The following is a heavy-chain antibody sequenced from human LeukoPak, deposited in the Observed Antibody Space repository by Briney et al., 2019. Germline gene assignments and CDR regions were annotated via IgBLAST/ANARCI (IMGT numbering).Heavy chain of an antibody. CDR3: ARGLDWFPIDL. D-gene: IGHD3/OR15-3a*01. V-gene: IGHV4-59*12. Sequence: SETLSLTCTVSGASISSYYWSWIRQPPGKGLEWIGYIYYSGSTNYNPSLRNRVTISVDTSQNQFSLKLSSVTAADTAVYYCARGLDWFPIDLWGRGTLVTVSS. CDR1: GASISSYY. J-gene: IGHJ2*01. CDR2: IYYSGST.